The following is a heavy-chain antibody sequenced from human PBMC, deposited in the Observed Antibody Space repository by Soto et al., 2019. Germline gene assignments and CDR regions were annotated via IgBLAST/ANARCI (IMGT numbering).Heavy chain of an antibody. V-gene: IGHV4-39*01. CDR3: ARLFGVGATYYYYGMDV. CDR2: IYYSGST. J-gene: IGHJ6*02. Sequence: SETLSLTCTVSGGSISSSSYYWGWIRQPPGKGLEWIGSIYYSGSTYYNPSLKSRVTISVDTSKNQFSLKLSSVTAADTAVYYCARLFGVGATYYYYGMDVWGQGTTVTVSS. D-gene: IGHD1-26*01. CDR1: GGSISSSSYY.